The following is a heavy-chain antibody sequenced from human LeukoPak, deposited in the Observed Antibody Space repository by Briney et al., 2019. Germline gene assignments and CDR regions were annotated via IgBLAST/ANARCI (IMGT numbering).Heavy chain of an antibody. D-gene: IGHD5-12*01. J-gene: IGHJ6*03. CDR3: AIRDSGYDDYYYYYMDV. Sequence: SVKVSCKASGDTFSSYAISWVPQAPGQGLEWMGGIIPIFGTANYAQKFQGSVTITADVPTSRAYRELSSLRSEDTAVYYWAIRDSGYDDYYYYYMDVWGKRTTVTISS. CDR1: GDTFSSYA. CDR2: IIPIFGTA. V-gene: IGHV1-69*13.